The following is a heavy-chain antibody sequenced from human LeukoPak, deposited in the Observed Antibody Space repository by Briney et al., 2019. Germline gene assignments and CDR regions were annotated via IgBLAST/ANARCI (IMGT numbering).Heavy chain of an antibody. J-gene: IGHJ4*02. V-gene: IGHV1-18*01. D-gene: IGHD3-22*01. CDR2: ISGYNGNT. CDR1: GYTFSTYG. Sequence: GASVKVSCKASGYTFSTYGISWARQAPGQGLEWMGWISGYNGNTAYAQKLQGRVTMTTDTSTSTAYMELRSLRSDDTAVYYCARGDLPYDSSVYHRVFDYWGQGTLVTVSS. CDR3: ARGDLPYDSSVYHRVFDY.